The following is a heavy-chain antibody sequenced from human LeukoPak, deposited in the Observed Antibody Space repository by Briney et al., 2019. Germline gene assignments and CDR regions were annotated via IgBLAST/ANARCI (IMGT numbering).Heavy chain of an antibody. J-gene: IGHJ5*02. CDR2: ISSSSSYI. CDR1: GFTFSSYS. CDR3: ARVPYEVGPEGPGWFDP. D-gene: IGHD1-26*01. V-gene: IGHV3-21*01. Sequence: PGGSLRLSCAASGFTFSSYSMNWVRQAPGKGLEWVSSISSSSSYINYADSVKGRFTISRDNAKNSLYLQMNSLRAEDTAVYYCARVPYEVGPEGPGWFDPWGQGTLVTVSS.